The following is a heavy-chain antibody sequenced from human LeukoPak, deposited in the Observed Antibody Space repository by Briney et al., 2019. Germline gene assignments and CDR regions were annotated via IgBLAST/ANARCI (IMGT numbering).Heavy chain of an antibody. CDR1: GFTFSSYS. J-gene: IGHJ4*02. V-gene: IGHV3-21*01. CDR3: AGSWQWLLWGV. Sequence: PGRSLRLSCAASGFTFSSYSMNWVRQAPGKGLEWVSSISSSSYIYYADSVKGRFTISRDNAKNSLYLQMNSLRAEDTAVYYCAGSWQWLLWGVWGQGTLVTVSS. CDR2: ISSSSYI. D-gene: IGHD6-19*01.